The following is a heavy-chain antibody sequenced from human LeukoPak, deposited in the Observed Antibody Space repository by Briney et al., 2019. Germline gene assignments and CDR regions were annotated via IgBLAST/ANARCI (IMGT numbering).Heavy chain of an antibody. Sequence: PGGSLRLSCAASGFTFSSYWMHWVRQAPGKGLVWVSRINSDGSSTSYADSVKGRFTISRDNAKNTLYPQMNSLRAEDTAVYYCARGSLGYCSSTSCYSFDYWGQGTLVTVSS. J-gene: IGHJ4*02. CDR2: INSDGSST. CDR1: GFTFSSYW. D-gene: IGHD2-2*01. V-gene: IGHV3-74*01. CDR3: ARGSLGYCSSTSCYSFDY.